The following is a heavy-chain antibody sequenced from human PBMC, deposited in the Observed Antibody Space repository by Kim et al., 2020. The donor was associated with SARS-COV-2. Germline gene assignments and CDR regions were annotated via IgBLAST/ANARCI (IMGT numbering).Heavy chain of an antibody. CDR2: IYYSGTT. CDR1: GGSMSSYY. Sequence: ETLSLTCTVSGGSMSSYYWSWIRQPPGRGLEHIGYIYYSGTTKYNPSLESRVTMSVDTSKNQFSLKLTSVTAADMAVYYCARTPDRGGFDYWGQGTLVTVSS. CDR3: ARTPDRGGFDY. V-gene: IGHV4-59*13. D-gene: IGHD2-15*01. J-gene: IGHJ4*02.